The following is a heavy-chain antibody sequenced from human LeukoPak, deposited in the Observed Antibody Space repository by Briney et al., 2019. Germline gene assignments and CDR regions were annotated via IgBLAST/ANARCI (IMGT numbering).Heavy chain of an antibody. D-gene: IGHD1-1*01. CDR2: ISSSGSTI. CDR3: AKDQLRYHPPSFDY. V-gene: IGHV3-11*01. Sequence: GGSLRLSCAASGFTFSDYYMSWIRQAPGKGLEWVSYISSSGSTIYYADSVKGRFTISRDNAKNSLYLQMNSLRAEDTAVYYCAKDQLRYHPPSFDYWGQGTLVTVSS. J-gene: IGHJ4*02. CDR1: GFTFSDYY.